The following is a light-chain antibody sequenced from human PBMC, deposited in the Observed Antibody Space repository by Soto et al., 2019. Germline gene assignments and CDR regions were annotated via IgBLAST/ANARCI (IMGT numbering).Light chain of an antibody. J-gene: IGLJ2*01. CDR2: EVS. V-gene: IGLV2-8*01. CDR1: SSDVGGYNY. CDR3: SSYAGSNNRVV. Sequence: QSALTQPPSASGSPGQSVTISCTGTSSDVGGYNYVSWYQQHPGKAPKLMIYEVSKRPSGVPDRFSGSKSGNTAPLTVSGLQAEDEADYYCSSYAGSNNRVVFGGGTKLTVL.